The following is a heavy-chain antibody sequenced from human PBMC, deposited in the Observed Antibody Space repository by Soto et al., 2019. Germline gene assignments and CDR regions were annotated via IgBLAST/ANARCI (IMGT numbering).Heavy chain of an antibody. Sequence: SETLSLTCTVSGDTISNYDHFWTWIRQKPGEGLEWIGYIYYSGATYYSPSLKSRVAISLHECQNYFSVERSSVTAADTAVYYCDTTNGAYSYDSVSWGQGTLVTVAS. CDR3: DTTNGAYSYDSVS. CDR2: IYYSGAT. CDR1: GDTISNYDHF. D-gene: IGHD3-22*01. J-gene: IGHJ5*02. V-gene: IGHV4-31*03.